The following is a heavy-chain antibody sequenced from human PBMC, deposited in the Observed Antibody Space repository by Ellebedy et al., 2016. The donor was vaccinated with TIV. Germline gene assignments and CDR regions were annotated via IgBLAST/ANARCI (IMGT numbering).Heavy chain of an antibody. V-gene: IGHV3-15*01. CDR3: AKDLGDYGSGSYGFDY. CDR1: GFTFSNAW. Sequence: GESLKISXAASGFTFSNAWMSWVRQAPGKGLEWVGRIKSKTDGGTTDYAAPVKGRFTISRDDSKNTLYLQMNSLKTEDTAVYYCAKDLGDYGSGSYGFDYWGQGTLVTVSS. J-gene: IGHJ4*02. CDR2: IKSKTDGGTT. D-gene: IGHD3-10*01.